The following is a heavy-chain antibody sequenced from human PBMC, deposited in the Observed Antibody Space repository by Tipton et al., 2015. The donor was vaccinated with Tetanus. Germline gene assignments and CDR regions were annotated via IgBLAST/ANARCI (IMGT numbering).Heavy chain of an antibody. J-gene: IGHJ4*02. CDR3: AALSAVFRSSEWVPSNFDY. CDR2: ILYTGST. V-gene: IGHV4-31*03. Sequence: TLSLTCTVSGESISTGGYYWTWIRQHPGKGLEWIGYILYTGSTYHNPSLKSRLTISVDTSHNQFSLNLSSVTAADTAVYYCAALSAVFRSSEWVPSNFDYWGQGTLVPVAP. CDR1: GESISTGGYY. D-gene: IGHD2/OR15-2a*01.